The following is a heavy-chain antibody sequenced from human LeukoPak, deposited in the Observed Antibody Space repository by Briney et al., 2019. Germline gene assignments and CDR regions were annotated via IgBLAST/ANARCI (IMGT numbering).Heavy chain of an antibody. CDR2: ISSNGGST. J-gene: IGHJ3*02. D-gene: IGHD6-19*01. Sequence: GGSLKLSCSASGFTFSSYAMRWVRQAPGKGLEYVSAISSNGGSTYYADSVKGRFTISGDNSRNTLYLQMSSLRAEDTAVYYCVTRGGNIAVAGTGAFDIWGQGTMVTVSS. V-gene: IGHV3-64D*06. CDR3: VTRGGNIAVAGTGAFDI. CDR1: GFTFSSYA.